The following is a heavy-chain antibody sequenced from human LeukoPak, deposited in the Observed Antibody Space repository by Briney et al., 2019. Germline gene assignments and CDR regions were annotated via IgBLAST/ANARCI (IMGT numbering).Heavy chain of an antibody. J-gene: IGHJ6*03. CDR1: GGSISSGDYY. CDR3: ARHYSNYAYYYYMDV. V-gene: IGHV4-39*01. D-gene: IGHD4-11*01. CDR2: INHSGNT. Sequence: MPSQTLSLTCTVSGGSISSGDYYWSWIRQPPGKGLEWIGSINHSGNTYYNPSLKSRVTISVDTSKNQISLKLTSVTAADTAVYYCARHYSNYAYYYYMDVWGRGTTVTVSS.